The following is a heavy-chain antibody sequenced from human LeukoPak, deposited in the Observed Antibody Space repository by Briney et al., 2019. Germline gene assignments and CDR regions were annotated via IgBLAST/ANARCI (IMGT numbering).Heavy chain of an antibody. CDR2: ISGSDGYT. Sequence: GGSLRLSCVASGFTFSSYALSWVRQAPGKGLDCVSVISGSDGYTYYADSVKGRFTISRDNSKNTLYLQMNSLRAEDTAICYCAKQDTSMDYFDYWGRGTLVSVSS. J-gene: IGHJ4*02. CDR1: GFTFSSYA. V-gene: IGHV3-23*01. D-gene: IGHD5-18*01. CDR3: AKQDTSMDYFDY.